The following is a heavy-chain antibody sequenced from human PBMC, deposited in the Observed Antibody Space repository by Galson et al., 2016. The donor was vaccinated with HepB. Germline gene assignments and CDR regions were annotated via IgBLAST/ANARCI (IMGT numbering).Heavy chain of an antibody. V-gene: IGHV6-1*01. CDR2: TYYRSKWNN. J-gene: IGHJ6*02. CDR3: ARVQGRGDVQYYYYGMDV. CDR1: GDSVSSNSAA. Sequence: AISGDSVSSNSAAWNWIRQSPSRGLEWLGRTYYRSKWNNDYALSVKSRITINADTSKNQLSLQLNSVTPEDTAVYYCARVQGRGDVQYYYYGMDVWGRGTTVTVSS. D-gene: IGHD4-17*01.